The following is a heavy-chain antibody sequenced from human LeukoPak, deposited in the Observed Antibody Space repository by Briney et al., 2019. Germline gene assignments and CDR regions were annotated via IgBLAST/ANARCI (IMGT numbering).Heavy chain of an antibody. V-gene: IGHV4-59*12. Sequence: SETLSLTCTVSGGSISSYYWSWIRQPPGKGLEWIGYIYYSGSTNYNPSLKNRVTISVDTSKNQFSLKLSSVTAADTAVYYCARSVRGVMFVDYWGQGTLVTVSS. CDR1: GGSISSYY. CDR3: ARSVRGVMFVDY. J-gene: IGHJ4*02. D-gene: IGHD3-10*01. CDR2: IYYSGST.